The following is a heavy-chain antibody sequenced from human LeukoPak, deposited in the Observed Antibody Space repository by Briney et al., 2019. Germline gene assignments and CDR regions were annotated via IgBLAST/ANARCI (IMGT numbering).Heavy chain of an antibody. D-gene: IGHD3-10*01. Sequence: KPSETLSLTCTVSGGSISSSSYYWGWIRQPPRKGLEWIGNIYYSGSTNYNPSLKSRVTISVDTSKNQFSLKLSSVTAADTAVYYCARDHNEGIIWFGEFHAFDIWGQGTMVTVSS. CDR2: IYYSGST. CDR3: ARDHNEGIIWFGEFHAFDI. V-gene: IGHV4-39*07. CDR1: GGSISSSSYY. J-gene: IGHJ3*02.